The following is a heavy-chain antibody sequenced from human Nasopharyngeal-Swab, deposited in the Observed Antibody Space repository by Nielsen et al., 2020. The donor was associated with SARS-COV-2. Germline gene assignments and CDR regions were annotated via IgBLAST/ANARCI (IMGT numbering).Heavy chain of an antibody. CDR2: IKQDGSEK. CDR1: GFTFSSYW. D-gene: IGHD6-13*01. CDR3: ARDSFSRVGAAGSSHYYYYGMDV. V-gene: IGHV3-7*01. J-gene: IGHJ6*02. Sequence: GESLKISCAASGFTFSSYWMSWVRQAPGKGPEWVANIKQDGSEKYYVDSVKGRFTISRDNAKNSLYLQMNSLRAEDTAVYYCARDSFSRVGAAGSSHYYYYGMDVWGQGTTVTVSS.